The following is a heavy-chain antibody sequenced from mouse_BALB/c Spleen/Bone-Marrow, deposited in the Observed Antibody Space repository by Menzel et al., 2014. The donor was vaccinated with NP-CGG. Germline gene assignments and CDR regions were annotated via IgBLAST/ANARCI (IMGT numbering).Heavy chain of an antibody. CDR3: GRGDDYDGDFDR. J-gene: IGHJ2*01. V-gene: IGHV1-37*01. CDR2: INPYSGDT. CDR1: GYSFTGYF. Sequence: EVQLVESGPELVKPGASVKISCKASGYSFTGYFMNWVKQSHGKSLEWIGRINPYSGDTFYNQKFKGKATLTVDKSSSTAHMELLSLTSEDSAVYYCGRGDDYDGDFDRWGQGTTLTVSS. D-gene: IGHD2-4*01.